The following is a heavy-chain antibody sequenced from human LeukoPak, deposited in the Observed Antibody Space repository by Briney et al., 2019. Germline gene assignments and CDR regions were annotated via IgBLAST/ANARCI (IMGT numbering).Heavy chain of an antibody. D-gene: IGHD6-19*01. CDR3: ASTAVAGTLLPGY. Sequence: SETLSLTCTVSGGSISSSSYYWGWIRQPPGKGLEWIGSIYYSGSTYYNPSLKSRVTISVDTSKNQFSLKLSSVTAADTAVYYCASTAVAGTLLPGYWGQGTLVTVSS. CDR1: GGSISSSSYY. CDR2: IYYSGST. J-gene: IGHJ4*02. V-gene: IGHV4-39*07.